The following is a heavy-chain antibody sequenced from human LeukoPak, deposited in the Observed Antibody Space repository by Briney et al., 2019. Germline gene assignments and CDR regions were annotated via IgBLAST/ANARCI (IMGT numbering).Heavy chain of an antibody. V-gene: IGHV1-2*02. CDR3: ARHRLYGDFYFDQ. J-gene: IGHJ4*02. Sequence: GASVKVSCKASGYTFTSYYMHWVRQAPGQGLEWMGWINPNSGGTNYAQNFQGRVTMTRDTSISTAYMELSRLTSDDTAMYYCARHRLYGDFYFDQRGQGTLVAVSS. CDR1: GYTFTSYY. D-gene: IGHD4-17*01. CDR2: INPNSGGT.